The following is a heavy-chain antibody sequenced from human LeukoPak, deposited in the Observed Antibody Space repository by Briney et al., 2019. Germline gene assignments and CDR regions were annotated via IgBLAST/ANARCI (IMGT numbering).Heavy chain of an antibody. V-gene: IGHV3-23*01. J-gene: IGHJ4*02. Sequence: GGSLRLSCAASGFTFSRYAMTWVRRAPGKGLEWISTIGDSGDKSYYPDSVKGRFTISRDLSKDTLFLEMHNLRAEDTAVYYCAKGRALWTYDFDSWGQGTLVTVSS. CDR2: IGDSGDKS. CDR3: AKGRALWTYDFDS. CDR1: GFTFSRYA. D-gene: IGHD3/OR15-3a*01.